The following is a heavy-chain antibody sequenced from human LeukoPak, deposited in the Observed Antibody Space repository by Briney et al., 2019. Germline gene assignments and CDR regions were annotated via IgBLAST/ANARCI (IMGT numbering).Heavy chain of an antibody. V-gene: IGHV3-33*01. D-gene: IGHD3-22*01. CDR2: IWYDGSNK. CDR1: GFTFSSYG. Sequence: GGSLRLSCVASGFTFSSYGMHWVRQAPGKGLEWVAVIWYDGSNKDYVDSVRGRFTISRDNSKNTLYLQMNSLRAEDTAVYYCASGAGYYDSSGYYLYYYGMDVWGQGTTVTVSS. CDR3: ASGAGYYDSSGYYLYYYGMDV. J-gene: IGHJ6*02.